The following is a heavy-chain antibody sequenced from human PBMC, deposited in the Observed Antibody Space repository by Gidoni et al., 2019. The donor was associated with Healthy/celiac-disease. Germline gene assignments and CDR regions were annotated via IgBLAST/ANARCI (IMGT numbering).Heavy chain of an antibody. CDR3: ARGGRWLQLSF. D-gene: IGHD5-12*01. CDR2: IKHSGST. J-gene: IGHJ4*02. Sequence: QVQPQQWGAGLLKPSETLSLTCAVYGGSFSGYYWSWIRQPPGKGLEWIEEIKHSGSTNYNPTLKSRVTISVDTSKNQFSRKLSSVTAADTAVYYCARGGRWLQLSFWGQGTLVTVSS. CDR1: GGSFSGYY. V-gene: IGHV4-34*01.